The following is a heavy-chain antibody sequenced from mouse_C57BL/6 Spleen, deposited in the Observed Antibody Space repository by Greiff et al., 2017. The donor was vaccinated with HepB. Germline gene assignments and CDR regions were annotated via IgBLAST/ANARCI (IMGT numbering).Heavy chain of an antibody. J-gene: IGHJ3*01. CDR1: GYTFTSYW. D-gene: IGHD3-3*01. CDR3: ARRDVGFAY. V-gene: IGHV1-64*01. CDR2: IHPNSGST. Sequence: QVQLQQPGAELVKPGASVKLSCKASGYTFTSYWMHWVKQRPGQGLEWIGMIHPNSGSTNYNEKFKSKATLTVDKSSSTAYMQLSSLASEDSAVYYCARRDVGFAYWGQGTLVTVSA.